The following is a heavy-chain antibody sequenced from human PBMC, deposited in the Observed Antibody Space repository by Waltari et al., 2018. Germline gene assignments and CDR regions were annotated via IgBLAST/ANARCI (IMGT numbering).Heavy chain of an antibody. CDR1: GDSMSNTDW. J-gene: IGHJ4*02. CDR2: VQRSGRT. D-gene: IGHD2-15*01. V-gene: IGHV4-4*02. Sequence: QLQLQETGPGLVKPSGTLSLTCAVSGDSMSNTDWWSWVRQSPGKGLEWIGQVQRSGRTNYNPSCASRVTVSVDTSTNQFSLKVTSATAADTAVYFCARDRGRGIYLDTWGQGTLVTVS. CDR3: ARDRGRGIYLDT.